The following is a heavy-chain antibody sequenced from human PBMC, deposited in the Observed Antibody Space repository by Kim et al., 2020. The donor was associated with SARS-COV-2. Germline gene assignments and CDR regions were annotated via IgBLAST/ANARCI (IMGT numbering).Heavy chain of an antibody. CDR1: GFTFSAYW. J-gene: IGHJ4*02. V-gene: IGHV3-74*01. Sequence: GGSLRLSCEASGFTFSAYWIHWVRQVPGKGLMWVSRVNGDGTTTTYADSVKGRFTIFRDNAKNTVYLKMNSLRVEDTDVYYCARDTYYYDRSGYNPLDSWGQGVPVTVTS. CDR3: ARDTYYYDRSGYNPLDS. CDR2: VNGDGTTT. D-gene: IGHD3-22*01.